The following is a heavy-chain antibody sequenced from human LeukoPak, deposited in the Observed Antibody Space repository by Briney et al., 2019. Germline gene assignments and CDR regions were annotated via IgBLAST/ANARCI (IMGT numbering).Heavy chain of an antibody. Sequence: ASVKVSCTASGYTFTSYGISRVRQAPGQGLEWMGWISAYNGNTNYAQKLQGRVTMTTDTSTSTAYMELRSLRSDDTAVYYCARTPGDDILTGLNWFDPWGLGTLVTVSS. J-gene: IGHJ5*02. D-gene: IGHD3-9*01. CDR3: ARTPGDDILTGLNWFDP. V-gene: IGHV1-18*01. CDR2: ISAYNGNT. CDR1: GYTFTSYG.